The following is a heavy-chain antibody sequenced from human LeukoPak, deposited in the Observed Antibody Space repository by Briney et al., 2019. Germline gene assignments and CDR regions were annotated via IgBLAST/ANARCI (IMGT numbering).Heavy chain of an antibody. CDR2: IQGKNDGATT. CDR3: TTGGYYDSRPFEY. CDR1: GFTFSNSW. J-gene: IGHJ4*02. V-gene: IGHV3-15*01. D-gene: IGHD3-22*01. Sequence: GVTLRLSCAASGFTFSNSWMSGVRQAPGKGREWVGRIQGKNDGATTDSAAPVKGRFAMSRDDSKNTLYLTMTSLKTEDTAVYYCTTGGYYDSRPFEYWGQGTLVTVSS.